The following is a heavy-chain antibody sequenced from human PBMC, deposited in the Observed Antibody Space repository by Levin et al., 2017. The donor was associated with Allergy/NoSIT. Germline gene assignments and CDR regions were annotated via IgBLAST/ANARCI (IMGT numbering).Heavy chain of an antibody. Sequence: PSETLSLTCTVSGGSISSSSYYWGWIRQPPGKGLEWIGSIYYSGSTYYNPSLKSRVTISVDTSKNQFSLKLSSVTAADTAVYYCARPYRASSYGMDVWGQGTTVTVSS. CDR2: IYYSGST. CDR1: GGSISSSSYY. CDR3: ARPYRASSYGMDV. D-gene: IGHD1-1*01. J-gene: IGHJ6*02. V-gene: IGHV4-39*01.